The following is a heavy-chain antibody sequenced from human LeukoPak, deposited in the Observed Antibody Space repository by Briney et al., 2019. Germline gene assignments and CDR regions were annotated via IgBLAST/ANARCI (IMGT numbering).Heavy chain of an antibody. D-gene: IGHD3-9*01. CDR3: ARDYFDISTGYLYYFDY. V-gene: IGHV3-53*01. CDR1: GLTVSSTY. J-gene: IGHJ4*02. CDR2: IYSGGSP. Sequence: GGSLRLSCAASGLTVSSTYMSWVRQAPGKGLEWVSIIYSGGSPYYADSVKGRFTISRNRSKNTEYLQMNSLRVEDTAVYYCARDYFDISTGYLYYFDYWGEGGLVTVSS.